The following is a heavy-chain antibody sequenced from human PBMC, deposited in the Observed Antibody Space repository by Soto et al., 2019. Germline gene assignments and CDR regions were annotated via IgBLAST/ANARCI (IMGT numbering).Heavy chain of an antibody. CDR2: ISYDGSNK. V-gene: IGHV3-30*18. CDR1: GFTFSSYG. D-gene: IGHD1-26*01. CDR3: AKDKEVGATRYFDY. Sequence: SLRLSCAASGFTFSSYGMHWVRQAPGKGLEWVAVISYDGSNKYYADSVKGRFTISRDNSKNTLYLQMNSLRAEDTAVYYCAKDKEVGATRYFDYWGQGTLVTVSS. J-gene: IGHJ4*02.